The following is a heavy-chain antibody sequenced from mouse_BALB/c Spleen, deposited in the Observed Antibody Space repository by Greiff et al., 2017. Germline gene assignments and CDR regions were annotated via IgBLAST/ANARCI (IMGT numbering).Heavy chain of an antibody. V-gene: IGHV5-4*02. CDR1: GFTFSDYY. D-gene: IGHD2-1*01. CDR3: ARDRGYGNYDAMDY. Sequence: EVKLVESGGGLVKPGGSLKLSCAASGFTFSDYYMYWVRQTPEKRLEWVATISDGGSYTYYPDSVKGRFTISRDNAKNNLYLQMSSLKSEDTAMYYCARDRGYGNYDAMDYWGQGTSVTVSS. J-gene: IGHJ4*01. CDR2: ISDGGSYT.